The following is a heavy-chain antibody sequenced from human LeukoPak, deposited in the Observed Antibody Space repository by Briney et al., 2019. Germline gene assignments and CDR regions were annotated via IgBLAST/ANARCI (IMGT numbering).Heavy chain of an antibody. CDR2: LTGTGDST. Sequence: GGSLRLSCAASGFTFSSYAMTWVRQAPGRGLEWISALTGTGDSTYYADSVKGRFTISRDNSKNTLYLQMNSLRAEDTAVYYCAKDPTYYYGSGSYFFDYWGQGTLVTVSS. D-gene: IGHD3-10*01. CDR3: AKDPTYYYGSGSYFFDY. V-gene: IGHV3-23*01. CDR1: GFTFSSYA. J-gene: IGHJ4*02.